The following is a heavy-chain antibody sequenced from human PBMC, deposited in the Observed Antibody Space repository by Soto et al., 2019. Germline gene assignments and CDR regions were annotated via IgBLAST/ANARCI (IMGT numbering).Heavy chain of an antibody. Sequence: PGPTLVNPTQTLTLTCTFSGFSLSTSGMSVSWIRQPPGKALEWLALIDWADDKYYSTSLKTMLTISKDTSKNEVILTMTNMDPVDTATYYCARTPGNYDLFNPWGPGTLFTFSS. D-gene: IGHD1-7*01. CDR2: IDWADDK. CDR3: ARTPGNYDLFNP. V-gene: IGHV2-70*01. CDR1: GFSLSTSGMS. J-gene: IGHJ5*02.